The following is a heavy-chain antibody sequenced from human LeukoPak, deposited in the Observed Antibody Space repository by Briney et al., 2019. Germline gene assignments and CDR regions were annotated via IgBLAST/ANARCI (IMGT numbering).Heavy chain of an antibody. Sequence: SETLSLTCTVSGGSISSYYWSWIRQPPGKGLEWIGYIYYSGSTNYNPSLKSRVTISVDTSRNQFSLKLSSVTAADTAVYYCARGTRYCSGGSCYSGHYFDYWGQGTLVTVPS. CDR1: GGSISSYY. J-gene: IGHJ4*02. D-gene: IGHD2-15*01. CDR2: IYYSGST. CDR3: ARGTRYCSGGSCYSGHYFDY. V-gene: IGHV4-59*01.